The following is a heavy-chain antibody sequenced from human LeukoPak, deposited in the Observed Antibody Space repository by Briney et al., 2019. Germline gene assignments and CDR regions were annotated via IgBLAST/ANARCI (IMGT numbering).Heavy chain of an antibody. CDR2: INPNSGGT. Sequence: ASVKVSCKASGYTFTGYYMHWVRQAPGQGLEWMGRINPNSGGTNYAQKFQGRVTMTRDTSISTAYMELSRLRSDDTAMYYCARDFYAGWLFEYFQHWGQGTLVTVSS. D-gene: IGHD3-22*01. V-gene: IGHV1-2*06. J-gene: IGHJ1*01. CDR1: GYTFTGYY. CDR3: ARDFYAGWLFEYFQH.